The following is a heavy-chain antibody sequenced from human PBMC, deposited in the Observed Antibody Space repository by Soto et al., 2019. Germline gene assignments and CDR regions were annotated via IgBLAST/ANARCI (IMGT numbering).Heavy chain of an antibody. CDR2: INAGNGNT. CDR3: AREIGPSNWFDP. CDR1: GYTFTSYA. Sequence: GASVKVSCKASGYTFTSYAMHWVRQAPGQRLEWMGWINAGNGNTKYSQKFQGRVTITRDTSASTAYMELSSLRSEDTAVHYCAREIGPSNWFDPWGQGTLVTVSS. V-gene: IGHV1-3*01. J-gene: IGHJ5*02.